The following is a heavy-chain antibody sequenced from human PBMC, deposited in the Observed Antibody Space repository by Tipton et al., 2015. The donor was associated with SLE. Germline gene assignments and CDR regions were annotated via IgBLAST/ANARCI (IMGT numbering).Heavy chain of an antibody. CDR3: ASSRGVAVRAFDI. CDR2: MHNSGDS. CDR1: GISISTHY. D-gene: IGHD6-19*01. J-gene: IGHJ3*02. V-gene: IGHV4-4*09. Sequence: TLSLTCKVSGISISTHYWSWIRQPPGKGLEWIGQMHNSGDSTYNPSLKSRVTMSVDTSKNQFSLKLSSVTAAGTAVYYCASSRGVAVRAFDIWGQGTMVTVSS.